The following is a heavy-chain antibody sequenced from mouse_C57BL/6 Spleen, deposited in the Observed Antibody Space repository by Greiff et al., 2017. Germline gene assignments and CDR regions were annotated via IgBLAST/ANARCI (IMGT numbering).Heavy chain of an antibody. CDR3: GRGGHITTVVAGPY. Sequence: VQLQQPGAELVKPGASVKMSCKASGYTFTSYWITWVKQRPGQGLEWIGDIYPGSGSTNYNEKFKSKATLTVDTSSSTAYMQLSSLTSEDSAVYCCGRGGHITTVVAGPYWGQGTTLTVSS. V-gene: IGHV1-55*01. CDR2: IYPGSGST. J-gene: IGHJ2*01. CDR1: GYTFTSYW. D-gene: IGHD1-1*01.